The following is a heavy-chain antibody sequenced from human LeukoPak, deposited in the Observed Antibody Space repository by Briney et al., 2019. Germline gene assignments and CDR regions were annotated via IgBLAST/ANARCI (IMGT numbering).Heavy chain of an antibody. V-gene: IGHV3-53*01. J-gene: IGHJ3*02. D-gene: IGHD6-13*01. CDR3: ARVYRQQLGRAFDI. CDR1: GFTVSSNY. Sequence: GGSLRLSCAASGFTVSSNYMSWVRQAPGKGLEWVSVIYSGGSTYYADSVKGRFTISRDNSKNTLYLQMNSLRAEDTAVYYCARVYRQQLGRAFDIRGQGTMVTVSS. CDR2: IYSGGST.